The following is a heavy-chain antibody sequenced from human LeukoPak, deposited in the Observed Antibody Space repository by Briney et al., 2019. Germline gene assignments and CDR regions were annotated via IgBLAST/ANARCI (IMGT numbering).Heavy chain of an antibody. V-gene: IGHV4-30-2*01. D-gene: IGHD3-10*01. CDR2: IYHSGST. CDR3: ARARQFTMVRGVITYYFDY. Sequence: TLSLTCAVSGGSISSGGYSWSWIRQPPGKGLEWIGYIYHSGSTYYNPSLKSRVTISVDRSKNQFSLKLSSVTAADTAVYYCARARQFTMVRGVITYYFDYLGQGTLVTVSS. CDR1: GGSISSGGYS. J-gene: IGHJ4*02.